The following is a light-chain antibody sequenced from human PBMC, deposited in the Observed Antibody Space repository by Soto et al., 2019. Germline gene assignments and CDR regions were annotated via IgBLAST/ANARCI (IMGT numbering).Light chain of an antibody. J-gene: IGLJ3*02. CDR2: DVT. Sequence: QSALTQPASLSGSPGQSITISCTGTSGDIGAYDHVAWFQQHPGEVPKLLLRDVTNRPSGVSGRFSGSKSGNTAYLTISGLRPEDEADYYCSSSTHSNTVVFGGGTKLTVL. CDR1: SGDIGAYDH. V-gene: IGLV2-14*03. CDR3: SSSTHSNTVV.